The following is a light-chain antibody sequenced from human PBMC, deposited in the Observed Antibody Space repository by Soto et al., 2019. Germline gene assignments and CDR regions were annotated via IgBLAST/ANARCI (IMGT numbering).Light chain of an antibody. CDR3: QHFGSSPPIT. CDR1: QSVSSSY. J-gene: IGKJ5*01. V-gene: IGKV3-20*01. Sequence: EIVLTQYPGTLSLSPGERATLSCRASQSVSSSYLAWYQQKPGQAPRLLIYGASSRATGIPDRFSGSESGTDFTLTISRLEPEDFAVYFCQHFGSSPPITFGQGTRLEIK. CDR2: GAS.